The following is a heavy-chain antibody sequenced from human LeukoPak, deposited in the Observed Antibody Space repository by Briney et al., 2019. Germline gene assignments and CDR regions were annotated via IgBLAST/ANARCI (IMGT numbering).Heavy chain of an antibody. CDR2: IYYSGKT. J-gene: IGHJ6*03. Sequence: SETLSLTCTVSGGSISSYYWNWIRQPPGKGLEWIGYIYYSGKTNYNPSPKSRVTISVDTSKNQFSLKLSSVTAADTAVYYCARDNWNYDYYYMDVWGKGTTVTVSS. V-gene: IGHV4-59*01. D-gene: IGHD1-20*01. CDR3: ARDNWNYDYYYMDV. CDR1: GGSISSYY.